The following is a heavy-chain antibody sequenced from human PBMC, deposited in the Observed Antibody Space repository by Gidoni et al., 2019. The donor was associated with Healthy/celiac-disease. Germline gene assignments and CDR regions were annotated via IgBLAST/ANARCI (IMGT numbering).Heavy chain of an antibody. CDR1: GYTFTSYY. CDR2: INPSGGST. D-gene: IGHD6-13*01. CDR3: ARDGQQLGYYYGMDV. Sequence: QVQLVQSGAEVKKPGASVKVSCKASGYTFTSYYMHWVRQAPGQGLEWMGIINPSGGSTSYAQKFQGRVTMTRDTSTSTVYMELSSLRSEDTAVYYCARDGQQLGYYYGMDVWGQGTTVTVSS. V-gene: IGHV1-46*01. J-gene: IGHJ6*02.